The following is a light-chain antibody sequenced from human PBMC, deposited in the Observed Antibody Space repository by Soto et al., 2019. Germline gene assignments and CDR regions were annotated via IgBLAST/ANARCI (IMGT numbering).Light chain of an antibody. Sequence: EIVLTQSPATLSSFPGDRVTLSCRASQAVNTRLAWYQHKPGQAPRLLIHDASSRATGISDRFTGSGSGTDFTLTITTLEPEDFAVYYCQQFSSYPLTFGGGTKVDIK. V-gene: IGKV3-20*01. J-gene: IGKJ4*01. CDR2: DAS. CDR3: QQFSSYPLT. CDR1: QAVNTR.